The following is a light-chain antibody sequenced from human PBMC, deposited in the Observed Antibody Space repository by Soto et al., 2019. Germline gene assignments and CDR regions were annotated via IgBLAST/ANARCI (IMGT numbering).Light chain of an antibody. CDR1: SSDVGGYKY. V-gene: IGLV2-14*01. Sequence: QSALTQPASVSGSPGQSITISCTGTSSDVGGYKYVSWYQQHPGKAPKLMIYDVSNRPSGVSTRFSGSKSGNTASLTISGLQAEDEADYYCSSYTSSSTLFGGGTQLTVL. CDR2: DVS. CDR3: SSYTSSSTL. J-gene: IGLJ2*01.